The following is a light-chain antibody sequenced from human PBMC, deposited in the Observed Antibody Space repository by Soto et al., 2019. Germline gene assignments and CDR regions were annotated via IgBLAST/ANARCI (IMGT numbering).Light chain of an antibody. V-gene: IGKV3-20*01. CDR1: QSVSSSS. Sequence: EIVMTQSPAALSVSPGERATLSCRASQSVSSSSLAWYQQRRGQAPRLLIHDASSRATGIPDRFSGSGSGTDLTLTISRLEPEDFAVYYCQQYGGSHRPFGHGTKVEL. CDR3: QQYGGSHRP. J-gene: IGKJ1*01. CDR2: DAS.